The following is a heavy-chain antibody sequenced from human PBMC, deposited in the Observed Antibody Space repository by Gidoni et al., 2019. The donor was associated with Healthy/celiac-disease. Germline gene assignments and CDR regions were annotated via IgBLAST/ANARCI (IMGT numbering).Heavy chain of an antibody. D-gene: IGHD5-18*01. CDR3: AKAPERYSYGYYDY. V-gene: IGHV3-43*01. J-gene: IGHJ4*02. Sequence: EVQLVESGGVVVQPGGSLRPSCAASGFTFDDYTMHWVRPAPGKGLEWVSLISWDGGSTYYADSVKGRFTISRDNSKNSLYLQMNSLRTEDTALYYCAKAPERYSYGYYDYWGQGTLVTVSS. CDR1: GFTFDDYT. CDR2: ISWDGGST.